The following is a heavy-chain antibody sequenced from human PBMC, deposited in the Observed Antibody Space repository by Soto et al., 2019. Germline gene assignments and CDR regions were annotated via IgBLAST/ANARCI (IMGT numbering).Heavy chain of an antibody. CDR1: GGSISSGGYY. Sequence: QVQLQESGPGLVKPSQTLSLTCTVSGGSISSGGYYWSWIRQHPGKGLEWIGYIYYSGSTYYNPSLESRVTISVDTSKNQVSLTLSSVTAADTAVYYCARSLVVVAATPSSFDYWGQGTLVTVSS. CDR3: ARSLVVVAATPSSFDY. D-gene: IGHD2-15*01. V-gene: IGHV4-31*03. J-gene: IGHJ4*02. CDR2: IYYSGST.